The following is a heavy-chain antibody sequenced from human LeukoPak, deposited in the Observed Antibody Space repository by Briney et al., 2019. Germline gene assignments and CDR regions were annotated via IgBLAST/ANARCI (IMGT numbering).Heavy chain of an antibody. CDR2: IKSKTDGGTT. J-gene: IGHJ4*02. V-gene: IGHV3-15*01. D-gene: IGHD3-3*01. CDR3: TGRWSGYYGFDY. Sequence: WIRQPPGKGLEWVGRIKSKTDGGTTDYAAPVKGRFTISRDDSKNMVYLQMNSLKTEDTAVYYCTGRWSGYYGFDYWGQGTLVTVSS.